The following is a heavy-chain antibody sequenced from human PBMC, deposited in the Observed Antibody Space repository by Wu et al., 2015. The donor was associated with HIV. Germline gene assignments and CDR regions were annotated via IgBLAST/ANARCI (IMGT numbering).Heavy chain of an antibody. CDR3: ARTVTYIDYNISSSYFFYYMDV. V-gene: IGHV1-69*12. Sequence: QVQLVQSGAEVKKPGSSVKVSCKSFGGTFSNYAFSWVRQAPGQGLQWMGGIIPIFKTANYAQKFQGRVTITAGDSPSSAYLELSSLKTEDTAVYYCARTVTYIDYNISSSYFFYYMDVWGQRDHGNRLI. CDR2: IIPIFKTA. D-gene: IGHD6-6*01. J-gene: IGHJ6*03. CDR1: GGTFSNYA.